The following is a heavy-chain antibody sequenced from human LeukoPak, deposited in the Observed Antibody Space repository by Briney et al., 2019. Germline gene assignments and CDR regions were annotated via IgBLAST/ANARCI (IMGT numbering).Heavy chain of an antibody. CDR3: ARDQGALDI. Sequence: GGSLRLSCAASGFTFSLYWMSGPRRAPGRGGEWLANIKQDGSEKYYVDSVKGRFTISRDNAKNSLYLQMNSQRAEDTAIYYCARDQGALDIWGQGTMVTVSS. CDR2: IKQDGSEK. V-gene: IGHV3-7*01. J-gene: IGHJ3*02. CDR1: GFTFSLYW.